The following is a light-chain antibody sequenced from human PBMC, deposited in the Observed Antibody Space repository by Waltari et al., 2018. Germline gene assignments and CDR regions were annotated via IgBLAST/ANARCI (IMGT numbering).Light chain of an antibody. J-gene: IGLJ1*01. CDR3: CSYAGSSTFYV. V-gene: IGLV2-23*01. Sequence: QSALTQPASVSGSPGQSITISCTGTRSYVGSYNRCSWYQQHPGKAPKLMIYEGSKRPSGVSNRFSGSKSGNTASLTISGLQAEDEADYYCCSYAGSSTFYVFGTGTKVTVL. CDR2: EGS. CDR1: RSYVGSYNR.